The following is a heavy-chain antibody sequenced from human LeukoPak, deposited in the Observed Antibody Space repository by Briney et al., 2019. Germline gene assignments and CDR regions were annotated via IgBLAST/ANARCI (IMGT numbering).Heavy chain of an antibody. D-gene: IGHD5-24*01. J-gene: IGHJ4*02. CDR3: ARGGDGTRIDY. V-gene: IGHV4-39*01. CDR1: GGSIISNTYY. Sequence: PSETLSLTCTVSGGSIISNTYYWGWIRQPPGKGLEWIGSICFSGSTYYNPSLKSRVTISVDTSKNQFSLNLSSVTAADTAVYYCARGGDGTRIDYWGQGTLVTVSS. CDR2: ICFSGST.